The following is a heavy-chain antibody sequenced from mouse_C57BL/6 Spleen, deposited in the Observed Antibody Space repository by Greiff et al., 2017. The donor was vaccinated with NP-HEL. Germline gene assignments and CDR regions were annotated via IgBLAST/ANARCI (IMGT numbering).Heavy chain of an antibody. V-gene: IGHV1-53*01. Sequence: QVQLQQPGTELVKPGASVKLSCKASGYTFTSYWMHWVKQRPGQGLEWIGNINPSNGGTNYNEKLKSKATLTAAKSTSTAYMQLSSLTSEDSAVYYCARERSGSSYNYAMDYWGQGTSVTVSS. J-gene: IGHJ4*01. CDR3: ARERSGSSYNYAMDY. CDR1: GYTFTSYW. D-gene: IGHD1-1*01. CDR2: INPSNGGT.